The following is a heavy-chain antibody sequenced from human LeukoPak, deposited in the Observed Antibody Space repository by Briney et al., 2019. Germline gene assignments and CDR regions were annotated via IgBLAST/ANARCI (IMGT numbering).Heavy chain of an antibody. CDR1: GASISDYY. CDR2: IFHSGTT. J-gene: IGHJ4*02. V-gene: IGHV4-38-2*02. D-gene: IGHD2-15*01. CDR3: SRNGGSARIIDY. Sequence: SETLSLTCNVSGASISDYYWSWIRQPPGKGLEWIGSIFHSGTTYYNPSLKSRVTISVDTSTNQFSLKLTSVTAADTAVYYCSRNGGSARIIDYWGQGTLVTVSS.